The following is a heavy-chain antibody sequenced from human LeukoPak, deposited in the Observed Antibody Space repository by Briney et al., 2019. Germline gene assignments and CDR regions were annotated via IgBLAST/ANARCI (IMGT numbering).Heavy chain of an antibody. D-gene: IGHD2-2*01. Sequence: GASVKVSCKATGGTFRSYTISWVRQAPGQGLEWMGRIIPILGIANYAQRFQGRVTINADKSTSTAYMELSSLRSEDTAVYYCARDSCSSTSCRDYWGQGTLVTVSS. V-gene: IGHV1-69*04. J-gene: IGHJ4*02. CDR3: ARDSCSSTSCRDY. CDR2: IIPILGIA. CDR1: GGTFRSYT.